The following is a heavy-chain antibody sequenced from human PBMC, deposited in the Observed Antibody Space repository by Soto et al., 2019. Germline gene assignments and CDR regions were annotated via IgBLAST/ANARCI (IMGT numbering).Heavy chain of an antibody. V-gene: IGHV4-59*11. Sequence: PSETLSLTCTVSGGSISSLYWSWIRQPPGKGLEWIGYIYYSGSTNYNPSLKSRVTISVDTSKNQFSLKLSSVTAADTAVYYCARDVPTYYYGSGSHFDPWGQGTLVTVSS. CDR1: GGSISSLY. D-gene: IGHD3-10*01. CDR2: IYYSGST. CDR3: ARDVPTYYYGSGSHFDP. J-gene: IGHJ5*02.